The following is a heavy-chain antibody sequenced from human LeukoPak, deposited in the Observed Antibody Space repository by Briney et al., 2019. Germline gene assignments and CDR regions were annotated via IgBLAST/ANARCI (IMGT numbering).Heavy chain of an antibody. CDR1: GGSISSSSYY. CDR3: ARTIHSSGPLGFDY. Sequence: SETLSLTCTVSGGSISSSSYYWGWIRQPPGKGLEWIGSIYYSGSTNYNPSLKSRVTISVDKSKNQFSLKLSSVTAADTAVYYCARTIHSSGPLGFDYWGQGTLVTVSS. V-gene: IGHV4-39*07. J-gene: IGHJ4*02. CDR2: IYYSGST. D-gene: IGHD6-19*01.